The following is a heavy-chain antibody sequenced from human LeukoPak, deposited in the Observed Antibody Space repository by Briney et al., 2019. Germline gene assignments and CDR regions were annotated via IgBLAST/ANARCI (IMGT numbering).Heavy chain of an antibody. J-gene: IGHJ5*02. CDR2: IYYSGST. CDR1: GGSISSSSYY. D-gene: IGHD5-24*01. V-gene: IGHV4-39*06. CDR3: ARPRAEGNWFDP. Sequence: PSETLSLTCTVSGGSISSSSYYWGWIRQPPGKGLEGIGSIYYSGSTYYNPSLKSRVTISVDTSKNQFPLKLSSVTAADTAVYYCARPRAEGNWFDPWGQGTLVTVSS.